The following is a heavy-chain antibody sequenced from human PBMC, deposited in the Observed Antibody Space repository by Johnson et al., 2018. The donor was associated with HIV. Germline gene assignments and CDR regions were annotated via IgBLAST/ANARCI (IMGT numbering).Heavy chain of an antibody. D-gene: IGHD1-1*01. V-gene: IGHV3-13*01. Sequence: VQLVESGGGLVQPGGSLRLSCAASGFTFSSYDMHWVRQATGKGLEWVSAIGTAGDTYYPGSVKGRFTISRENAKNTMFVQMNSLRAEDTAVYYCARSGPNWAFDFWGQGTMVTVSS. CDR1: GFTFSSYD. CDR3: ARSGPNWAFDF. CDR2: IGTAGDT. J-gene: IGHJ3*01.